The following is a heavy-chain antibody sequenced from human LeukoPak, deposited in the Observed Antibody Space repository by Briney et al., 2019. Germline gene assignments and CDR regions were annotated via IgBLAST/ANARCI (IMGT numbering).Heavy chain of an antibody. CDR2: ISAYNGNT. D-gene: IGHD3-3*01. V-gene: IGHV1-18*01. CDR3: ARGRYDFWSGYQGDAFDI. CDR1: GYTFTSYG. J-gene: IGHJ3*02. Sequence: ASVKVSCKASGYTFTSYGISWVRQAPGQGLEWMGWISAYNGNTNYAQKLQGRVTMTTDTSTSTAYMELRSLRSDDTAVYYRARGRYDFWSGYQGDAFDIWGQGTMVTVSS.